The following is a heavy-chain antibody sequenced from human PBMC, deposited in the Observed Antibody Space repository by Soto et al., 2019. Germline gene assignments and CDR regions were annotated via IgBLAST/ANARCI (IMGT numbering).Heavy chain of an antibody. V-gene: IGHV1-2*02. Sequence: QVQLVQSGTEVKRPGDSVKVSCKASGYTFTGYYVHWVRQAPGQGLEWMGWINPNNGDTYLAQRFQGRVTMNRDTSIGTAYLELRGLTSDDTAEYYCAKGGAIVAAGTRVYRYNAMGGWGQGTTVTVSS. CDR2: INPNNGDT. D-gene: IGHD1-26*01. CDR1: GYTFTGYY. CDR3: AKGGAIVAAGTRVYRYNAMGG. J-gene: IGHJ6*02.